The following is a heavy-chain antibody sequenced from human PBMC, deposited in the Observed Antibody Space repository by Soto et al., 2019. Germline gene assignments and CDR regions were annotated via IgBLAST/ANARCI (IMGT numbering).Heavy chain of an antibody. Sequence: PSETLSLTCSLSGGPVSDKTYYWSWIRQPPGQRLEWIGYVYYSGTTNYNPSLKSLVTISVDLSKNQFSLGLSSVTTTDTALYYCARTTAVPNSLRSRYFFDYLGQGTLVTVSS. D-gene: IGHD4-17*01. CDR2: VYYSGTT. CDR1: GGPVSDKTYY. V-gene: IGHV4-61*01. J-gene: IGHJ4*02. CDR3: ARTTAVPNSLRSRYFFDY.